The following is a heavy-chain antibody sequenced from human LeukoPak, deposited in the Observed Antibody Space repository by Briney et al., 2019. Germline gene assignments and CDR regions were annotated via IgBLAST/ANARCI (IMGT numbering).Heavy chain of an antibody. Sequence: GGSLRLSCAASGFAFATYAMSWVRQAPGKGLEWVSAIVEGGSVTFYTDSVKGRFTISRDNSKNTLYLQMNSLRAEDTALYYCAKGTAQWELYDYWGQGTLVTVSS. D-gene: IGHD1-26*01. V-gene: IGHV3-23*05. CDR2: IVEGGSVT. J-gene: IGHJ4*02. CDR1: GFAFATYA. CDR3: AKGTAQWELYDY.